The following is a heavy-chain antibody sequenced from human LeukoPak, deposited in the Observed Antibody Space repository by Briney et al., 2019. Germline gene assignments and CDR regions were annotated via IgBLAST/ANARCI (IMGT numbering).Heavy chain of an antibody. J-gene: IGHJ4*02. CDR3: ARDQGAAAGKGLDY. V-gene: IGHV6-1*01. Sequence: SQTLSLTCAISGDSVSSNNAAWNWIRQSPSRGLEWLGRTYYKSKWYTDYAIYVKSRITINPDTSKNQFSLQLNSVTPEDTAVYYCARDQGAAAGKGLDYWGQGTLVTVSS. CDR1: GDSVSSNNAA. CDR2: TYYKSKWYT. D-gene: IGHD6-13*01.